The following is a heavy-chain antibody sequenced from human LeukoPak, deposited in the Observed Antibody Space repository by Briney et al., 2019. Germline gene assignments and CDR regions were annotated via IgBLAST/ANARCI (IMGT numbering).Heavy chain of an antibody. CDR2: ISAGGRIT. CDR1: GFTVSSNY. Sequence: GGSLRLSCAASGFTVSSNYMSWVRQAPGKGLEWVSVISAGGRITYYADSVKGRFTISRDNSKNTVDLQMNSLRDEDTAMYYCARAAYASSPDYWGQGTLVTVSS. D-gene: IGHD6-13*01. V-gene: IGHV3-53*01. CDR3: ARAAYASSPDY. J-gene: IGHJ4*02.